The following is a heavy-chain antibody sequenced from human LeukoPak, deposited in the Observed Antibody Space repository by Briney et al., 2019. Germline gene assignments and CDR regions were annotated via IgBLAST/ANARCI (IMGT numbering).Heavy chain of an antibody. CDR3: AKLTTYRIAAAGTGYDP. Sequence: PGGSLRLSCAASGFTFSSYAMSWVRQAPGKGLEWVSAISGSGGSTYYADSVKGRFTISRDHSKNTLYLQMNSLRAEDTAVYYCAKLTTYRIAAAGTGYDPWGQGTLVTVSS. V-gene: IGHV3-23*01. J-gene: IGHJ5*02. D-gene: IGHD6-13*01. CDR2: ISGSGGST. CDR1: GFTFSSYA.